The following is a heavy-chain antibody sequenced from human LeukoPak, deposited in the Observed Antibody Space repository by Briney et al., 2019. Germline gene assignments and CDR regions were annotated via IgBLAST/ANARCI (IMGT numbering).Heavy chain of an antibody. CDR3: ARWANDFWSGFRYRDYYYGMDV. J-gene: IGHJ6*02. Sequence: SETLSLTCTVSGGSISSYYWSWIRQPPGKGLEWIGYIYYSGSTNYNPSLKSRVTISVDTSKNQFSLKLSSVTAADTAVYYCARWANDFWSGFRYRDYYYGMDVWGQGTTVTVSS. V-gene: IGHV4-59*01. CDR1: GGSISSYY. CDR2: IYYSGST. D-gene: IGHD3-3*01.